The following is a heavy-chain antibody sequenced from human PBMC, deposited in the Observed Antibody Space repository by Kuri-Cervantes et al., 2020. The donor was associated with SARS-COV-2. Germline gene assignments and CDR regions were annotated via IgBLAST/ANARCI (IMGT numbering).Heavy chain of an antibody. Sequence: SETLSLTCTVSGGSISSSSYYWSWIRQPPGKGLEWIGYIYYSGSTNYNPSLKSRVTISVDTSKNQFSLKLSSVTAADTAVYYCARGRLIVVVPADLGMDVWGQGTTVTVSS. CDR2: IYYSGST. J-gene: IGHJ6*02. D-gene: IGHD2-2*01. V-gene: IGHV4-61*01. CDR3: ARGRLIVVVPADLGMDV. CDR1: GGSISSSSYY.